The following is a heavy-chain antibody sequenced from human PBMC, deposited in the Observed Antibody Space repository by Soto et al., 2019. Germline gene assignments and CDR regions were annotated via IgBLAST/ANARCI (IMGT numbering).Heavy chain of an antibody. D-gene: IGHD3-3*01. Sequence: PGGSLRLSCAASGFTFSSYSMNWVRQAPGKGLEWVSYISSSSSSIYYADSVNGRFTISRDNAKNSLYLQMNSLRDEDTAVYYCARDYEYWSGYYKGFDYWGQGTLVTVSS. V-gene: IGHV3-48*02. CDR1: GFTFSSYS. CDR2: ISSSSSSI. J-gene: IGHJ4*02. CDR3: ARDYEYWSGYYKGFDY.